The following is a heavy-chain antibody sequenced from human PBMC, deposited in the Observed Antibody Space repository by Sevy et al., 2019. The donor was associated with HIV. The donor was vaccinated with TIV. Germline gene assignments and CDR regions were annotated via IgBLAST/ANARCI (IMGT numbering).Heavy chain of an antibody. D-gene: IGHD1-26*01. CDR1: GFAFSRFT. V-gene: IGHV3-30-3*01. Sequence: GGSLRLSCAASGFAFSRFTIHWVRQAPGKGLEWVAVISNDGTNEYYADSLKGRCTISRDNTNNTVYLQLNRLRTEQTAIYSGARARGRTWRVGGVDVWGQATTVPVSS. CDR3: ARARGRTWRVGGVDV. J-gene: IGHJ6*02. CDR2: ISNDGTNE.